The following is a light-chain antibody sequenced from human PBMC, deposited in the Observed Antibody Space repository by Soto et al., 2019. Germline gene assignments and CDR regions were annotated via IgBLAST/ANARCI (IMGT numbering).Light chain of an antibody. J-gene: IGLJ1*01. V-gene: IGLV2-14*03. CDR2: DVS. Sequence: QSVPTQPASVSGSPGQSITISCTGTSSDVGAYNFVSWYQQHQGKVPKLMIFDVSSRPSGVSDRFSGSKSGNTASLTISGLQAEDEGDSYCSSYTSSSTHVFGRGTQLTVL. CDR3: SSYTSSSTHV. CDR1: SSDVGAYNF.